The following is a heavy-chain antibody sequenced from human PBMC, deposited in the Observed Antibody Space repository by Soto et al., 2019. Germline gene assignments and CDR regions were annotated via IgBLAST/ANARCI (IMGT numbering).Heavy chain of an antibody. V-gene: IGHV4-59*01. Sequence: QVQLQESGPGLVKPSETLSLTCSVSGDSINNYYWIWFRQPPGKGLEWIGFVQYTGSANYNPSLMSRVTISVGTSKKQFSLRLSSVTAADSGVYYCAREGASRFRGFDYWGQGTLVTVSS. CDR3: AREGASRFRGFDY. CDR2: VQYTGSA. J-gene: IGHJ4*02. D-gene: IGHD2-2*01. CDR1: GDSINNYY.